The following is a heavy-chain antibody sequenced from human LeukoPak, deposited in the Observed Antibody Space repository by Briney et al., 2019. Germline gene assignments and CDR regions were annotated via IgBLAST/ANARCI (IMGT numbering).Heavy chain of an antibody. CDR1: GFTFSSYS. CDR3: ARGTDSGELRQDQSFDY. V-gene: IGHV3-21*01. D-gene: IGHD1-26*01. J-gene: IGHJ4*02. CDR2: ISSSSSYI. Sequence: PGGSLRLSCAASGFTFSSYSMNWVRQAPGKGLEWVSSISSSSSYIYYADSVKGRFTISRDNAKNSLYLQMNSLRAEDTAVYYCARGTDSGELRQDQSFDYWGQGTLVTVSS.